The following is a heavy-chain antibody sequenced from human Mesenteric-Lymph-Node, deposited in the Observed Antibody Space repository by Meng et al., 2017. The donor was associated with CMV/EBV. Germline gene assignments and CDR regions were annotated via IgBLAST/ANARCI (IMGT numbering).Heavy chain of an antibody. V-gene: IGHV3-74*01. D-gene: IGHD3-3*01. CDR2: LNTEGSAI. J-gene: IGHJ3*01. Sequence: GESLKIPCAASGFTFRSNWLHWVRPAPGKGLVWVSRLNTEGSAISHADSVRGRFTISTDNAKNTLYLQMNSLRVEDTAIYYCARSNHYVAWIFGFDVWGQGAMVTVSS. CDR3: ARSNHYVAWIFGFDV. CDR1: GFTFRSNW.